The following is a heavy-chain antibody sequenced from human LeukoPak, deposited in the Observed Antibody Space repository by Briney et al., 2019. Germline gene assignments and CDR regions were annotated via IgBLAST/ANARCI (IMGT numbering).Heavy chain of an antibody. CDR3: AKDKEQLVPWGYYYYYMDV. D-gene: IGHD6-6*01. V-gene: IGHV3-30*02. Sequence: GGSLRLSCAASGFTFSSYGMHWVRQAPGKGLEWVAFIRYDGSNKYYADSVKGRFTISRDNSSNKLYLQMNSLRAEDTAVYYCAKDKEQLVPWGYYYYYMDVWGKGTTVTVSS. CDR1: GFTFSSYG. J-gene: IGHJ6*03. CDR2: IRYDGSNK.